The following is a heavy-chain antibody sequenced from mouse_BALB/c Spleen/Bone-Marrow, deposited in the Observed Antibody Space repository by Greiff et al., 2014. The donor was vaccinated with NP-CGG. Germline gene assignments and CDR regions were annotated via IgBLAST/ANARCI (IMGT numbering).Heavy chain of an antibody. V-gene: IGHV14-3*02. D-gene: IGHD2-3*01. CDR2: IDPANGNT. J-gene: IGHJ4*01. CDR3: ARWLLPYGLDY. CDR1: GFNIKDTY. Sequence: EVQLQQSGAELVKPGASVKLSCTASGFNIKDTYMHWVKQRPEQGLEWIGRIDPANGNTKYDPKFQGKATITADTSSNTAYLQLCRLPSEVTAVYSCARWLLPYGLDYWGQGTSVTVSS.